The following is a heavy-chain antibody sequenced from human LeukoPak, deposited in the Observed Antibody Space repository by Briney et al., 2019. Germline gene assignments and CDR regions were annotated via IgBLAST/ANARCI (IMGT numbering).Heavy chain of an antibody. V-gene: IGHV3-9*01. D-gene: IGHD6-19*01. CDR3: AKGVNSGWYSSDY. J-gene: IGHJ4*02. Sequence: GGSLRLSCAASGFTFDDYAMYWVRQAPGKGLEWVSGISWNSGNIAYADSAKGRFTISRDNAKNSLYLQMNSLRTEDTALYYCAKGVNSGWYSSDYWGQGTLVTVSS. CDR2: ISWNSGNI. CDR1: GFTFDDYA.